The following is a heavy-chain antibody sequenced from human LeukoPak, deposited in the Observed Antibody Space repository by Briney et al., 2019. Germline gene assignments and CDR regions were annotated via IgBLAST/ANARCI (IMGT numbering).Heavy chain of an antibody. V-gene: IGHV3-23*01. J-gene: IGHJ4*02. CDR2: ISGGGVTT. CDR3: AKHQERSHDY. CDR1: RFTSIAYA. D-gene: IGHD1-1*01. Sequence: GGSLRLSCVGSRFTSIAYALTWARQAPGKGLEWVSGISGGGVTTYYADSVKGRFTISRDNSKNIVYLQMNSLRVDDTAVYYCAKHQERSHDYWGQGTLVTVSS.